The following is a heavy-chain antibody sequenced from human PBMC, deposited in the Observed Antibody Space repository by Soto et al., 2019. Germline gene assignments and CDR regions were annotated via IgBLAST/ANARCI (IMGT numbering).Heavy chain of an antibody. D-gene: IGHD1-20*01. CDR3: VSQRNTVITQAYFEY. J-gene: IGHJ4*02. CDR2: VYYRGRS. Sequence: PSETLSLTCTVSGGAVTNSIYYWGWIRQSPGKGLEWVGSVYYRGRSYSNSSVKSRVTISVDTSNNQFSLKLNSVTASDTAVYFRVSQRNTVITQAYFEYWGPGALVTVSS. CDR1: GGAVTNSIYY. V-gene: IGHV4-39*01.